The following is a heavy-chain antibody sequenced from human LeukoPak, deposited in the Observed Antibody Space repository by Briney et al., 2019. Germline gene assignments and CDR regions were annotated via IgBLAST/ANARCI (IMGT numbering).Heavy chain of an antibody. J-gene: IGHJ4*02. V-gene: IGHV3-23*01. CDR1: GFTFSGFA. Sequence: GGSLRLSCAASGFTFSGFAMSWVRQAPGTGLEWVSAISASGNTTYYGDSVTGRFIISRDNSKNTLYLQMNSLRADDTAVYYCAVSRGDYWVWLYWGQGTLVTVSS. CDR3: AVSRGDYWVWLY. CDR2: ISASGNTT. D-gene: IGHD3-22*01.